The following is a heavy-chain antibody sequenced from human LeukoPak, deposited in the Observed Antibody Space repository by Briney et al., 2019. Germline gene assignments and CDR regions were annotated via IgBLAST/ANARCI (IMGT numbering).Heavy chain of an antibody. CDR1: GGSISSSSYY. CDR3: ARGRRIAVAGPGDYWYFDL. V-gene: IGHV4-39*07. J-gene: IGHJ2*01. D-gene: IGHD6-19*01. CDR2: INHSGST. Sequence: SETLSLTCTVSGGSISSSSYYWGWIRQPPGKGLEWIGEINHSGSTNYNPSLKSRVTISVDTSKNQFSLKLSSVTAADTAVYYCARGRRIAVAGPGDYWYFDLWGRGTLVTVSS.